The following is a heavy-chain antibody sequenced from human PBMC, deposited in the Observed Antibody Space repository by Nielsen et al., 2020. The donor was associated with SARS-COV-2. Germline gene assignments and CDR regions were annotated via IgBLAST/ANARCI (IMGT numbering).Heavy chain of an antibody. CDR3: AKVPSGHDAFDI. CDR1: GFTFDDYA. V-gene: IGHV3-9*01. Sequence: SLKISCAASGFTFDDYAMHWVRQDPGKGLEWVSGISWNSGSIGYADSVKGRFTISRDNAKKSMYLQMNSLRAEDTVLYYCAKVPSGHDAFDIWGQGTMVTVSS. J-gene: IGHJ3*02. CDR2: ISWNSGSI. D-gene: IGHD2-2*01.